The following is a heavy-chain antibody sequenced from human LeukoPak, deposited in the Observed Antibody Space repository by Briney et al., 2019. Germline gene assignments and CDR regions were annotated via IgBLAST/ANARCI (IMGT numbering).Heavy chain of an antibody. Sequence: ASVKVSCKASGYTFTNYNMHWVRQAPGQGLEWMGIINPSGGSTSYAQKFQGRVTMTRDMSTSTVYMELSSLRSEDTAVYYCARDRYYDSSGYYYGLDYWGQGTLVTVSS. D-gene: IGHD3-22*01. CDR1: GYTFTNYN. CDR3: ARDRYYDSSGYYYGLDY. V-gene: IGHV1-46*01. J-gene: IGHJ4*02. CDR2: INPSGGST.